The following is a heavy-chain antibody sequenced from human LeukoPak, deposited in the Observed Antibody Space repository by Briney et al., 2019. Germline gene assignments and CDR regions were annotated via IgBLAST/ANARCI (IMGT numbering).Heavy chain of an antibody. Sequence: ASVTVSCTASGYTFTIYGISWVRQAPGQGLEWMGWISAYNGNTDYAQKLQGRVTMTTDTSTSTAYMELRSLRSDDTAVYYCARLPQYSSSWYVDYWGQGTLVTVSS. CDR3: ARLPQYSSSWYVDY. CDR2: ISAYNGNT. CDR1: GYTFTIYG. D-gene: IGHD6-13*01. V-gene: IGHV1-18*01. J-gene: IGHJ4*02.